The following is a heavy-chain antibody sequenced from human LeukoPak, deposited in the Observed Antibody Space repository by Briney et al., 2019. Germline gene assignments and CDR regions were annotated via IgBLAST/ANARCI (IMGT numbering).Heavy chain of an antibody. CDR1: GFTFSNYW. D-gene: IGHD6-19*01. J-gene: IGHJ4*02. CDR3: AAGAGWLIDW. V-gene: IGHV3-7*01. Sequence: GGSLRLSCAASGFTFSNYWMNWVRQAPGKGMEWVAIIEKDGSEILYVDSVKGRFTISRDNARNSLYLQMNSLRAEDTAVYYCAAGAGWLIDWWGQGTLVTVSS. CDR2: IEKDGSEI.